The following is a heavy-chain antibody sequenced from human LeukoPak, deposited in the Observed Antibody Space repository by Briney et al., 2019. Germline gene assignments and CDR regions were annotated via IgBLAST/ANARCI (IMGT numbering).Heavy chain of an antibody. CDR1: GLAFSDFW. Sequence: GGSLRLSCAASGLAFSDFWMSWVRQAPGKGLKWVANIKQDASEKYYVDSVKGRFTISRDNAKNSLYLQMNSLRTEDTAVYYCAREMGATTPWGQGTLVTVSS. J-gene: IGHJ5*02. CDR3: AREMGATTP. D-gene: IGHD1-14*01. V-gene: IGHV3-7*01. CDR2: IKQDASEK.